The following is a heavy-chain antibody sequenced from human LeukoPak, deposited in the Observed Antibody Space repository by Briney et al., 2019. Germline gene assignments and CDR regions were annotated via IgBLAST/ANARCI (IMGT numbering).Heavy chain of an antibody. CDR1: GFTVSSNY. D-gene: IGHD2-15*01. CDR2: SYSGGST. Sequence: GGSLRLSCAASGFTVSSNYMSWVRQAPGKGLEWVSVSYSGGSTYYADSVKGRFTISRDNSKNTLYLQMNSLRAEDTAVYYCAKKEVGGGGSSYYYYGMDVWGQGTTVTVSS. J-gene: IGHJ6*02. CDR3: AKKEVGGGGSSYYYYGMDV. V-gene: IGHV3-66*01.